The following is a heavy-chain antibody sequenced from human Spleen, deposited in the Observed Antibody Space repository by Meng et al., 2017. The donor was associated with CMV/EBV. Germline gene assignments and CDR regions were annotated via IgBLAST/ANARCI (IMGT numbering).Heavy chain of an antibody. D-gene: IGHD3-10*01. CDR3: ARDWVYGSGSPDYFDY. Sequence: GESLKISCAASGFTFTSYGMHWVRQAPGKGLEWVAVIWYDGSNEYYADSVKGRFTISRDNAKNSLYLQMNSLRAEDTAVYYCARDWVYGSGSPDYFDYWGQGTLVTVSS. V-gene: IGHV3-33*01. J-gene: IGHJ4*02. CDR1: GFTFTSYG. CDR2: IWYDGSNE.